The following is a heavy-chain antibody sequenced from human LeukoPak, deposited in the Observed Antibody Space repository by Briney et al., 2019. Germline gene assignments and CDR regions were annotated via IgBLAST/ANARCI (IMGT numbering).Heavy chain of an antibody. Sequence: SQTISLTCAISGDSVSSNSAAWNWIRQSPSRGLEWLGRTYYRSKWYNDYAVSVKSRIAINPDTSKNQFSLQLNSVTPEDTAVYYCASSDNSGHLLAYWGQGTLVTVSS. CDR3: ASSDNSGHLLAY. V-gene: IGHV6-1*01. D-gene: IGHD3-22*01. J-gene: IGHJ4*02. CDR2: TYYRSKWYN. CDR1: GDSVSSNSAA.